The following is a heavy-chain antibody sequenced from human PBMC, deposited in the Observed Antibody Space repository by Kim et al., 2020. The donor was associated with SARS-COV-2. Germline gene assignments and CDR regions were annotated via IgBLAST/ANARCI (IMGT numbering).Heavy chain of an antibody. CDR1: GGSISSYY. CDR3: ASVVTMVQGVIIAPYYYYYMDV. J-gene: IGHJ6*03. Sequence: SETLSLTCTVSGGSISSYYWSWIRQPPGKGLEWIGYIYYSGSTNYNPSLKSRVTISVDTSKNQFSLKLSSVTAADTAVYYCASVVTMVQGVIIAPYYYYYMDVWGKGTTVTVSS. V-gene: IGHV4-59*01. D-gene: IGHD3-10*01. CDR2: IYYSGST.